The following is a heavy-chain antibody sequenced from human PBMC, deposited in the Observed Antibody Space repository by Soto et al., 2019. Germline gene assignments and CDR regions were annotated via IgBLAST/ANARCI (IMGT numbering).Heavy chain of an antibody. J-gene: IGHJ4*02. Sequence: PGGSLSLSCAASGFTFSSYAMSWVRQAPGKGLEWVSAISGSGGSTYYADSVTGRFTISRDNSKNTLYLQMNSLRAEDTAVYYCAKGDYVPPFCYYWGQGTLVTVSS. CDR1: GFTFSSYA. CDR3: AKGDYVPPFCYY. V-gene: IGHV3-23*01. D-gene: IGHD4-17*01. CDR2: ISGSGGST.